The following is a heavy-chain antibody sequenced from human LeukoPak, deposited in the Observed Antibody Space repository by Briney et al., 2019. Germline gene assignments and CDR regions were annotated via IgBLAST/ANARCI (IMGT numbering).Heavy chain of an antibody. V-gene: IGHV1-69*06. J-gene: IGHJ6*04. D-gene: IGHD6-19*01. CDR3: ARGYSSGWTDYYYYGMDV. Sequence: ASVKVSCKASGGTFSSYAISWVRQAPGQGLEWMGGIIPIFGTANYAQKFQGRVMITADKSTSTAYMELSSLRSEDTAVYYCARGYSSGWTDYYYYGMDVWGKGTTVTVSS. CDR1: GGTFSSYA. CDR2: IIPIFGTA.